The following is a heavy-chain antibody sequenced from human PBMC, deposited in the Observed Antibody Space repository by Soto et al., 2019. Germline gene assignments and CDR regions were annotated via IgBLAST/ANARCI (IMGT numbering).Heavy chain of an antibody. J-gene: IGHJ4*02. CDR2: IYNSGGS. Sequence: QVQLQESGPGLVKPSQTLSLTCSVSGASVRSGDYYWSSIRQAPGKGLEWIGYIYNSGGSYYNPSLKGRLTISIDTSKNQFSLKLNSVTATDTAFYYCVGTGTTVDYWGRGTLVTVSS. D-gene: IGHD4-17*01. CDR3: VGTGTTVDY. CDR1: GASVRSGDYY. V-gene: IGHV4-30-4*01.